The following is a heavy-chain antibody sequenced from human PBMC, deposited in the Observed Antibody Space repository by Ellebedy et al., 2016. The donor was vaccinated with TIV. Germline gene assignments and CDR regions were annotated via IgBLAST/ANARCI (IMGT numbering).Heavy chain of an antibody. CDR3: ARDLYGSGRGSVDP. CDR2: IYHSGST. J-gene: IGHJ5*02. D-gene: IGHD3-10*01. Sequence: GSLRLXCAVSGASISSSNWWLWVRQPPGKGLEWIGEIYHSGSTNCNPSLKSRVAISVDKSKNQFSLKLSSVTAADTAVYYCARDLYGSGRGSVDPWGQGTLVTVSS. V-gene: IGHV4-4*02. CDR1: GASISSSNW.